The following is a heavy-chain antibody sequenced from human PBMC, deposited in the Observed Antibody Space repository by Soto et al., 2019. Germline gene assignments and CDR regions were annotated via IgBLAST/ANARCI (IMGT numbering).Heavy chain of an antibody. CDR3: VRWPEY. D-gene: IGHD2-15*01. Sequence: PWGSIRLSWGAAGVTISRDWMHWVRKAPGKGMVWVSRVNSDGSTINYADSVKGRFTISRDNAKNTLYLQMNSLRVEDKAKYYCVRWPEYWGQGTLVTVSS. V-gene: IGHV3-74*01. CDR2: VNSDGSTI. CDR1: GVTISRDW. J-gene: IGHJ4*01.